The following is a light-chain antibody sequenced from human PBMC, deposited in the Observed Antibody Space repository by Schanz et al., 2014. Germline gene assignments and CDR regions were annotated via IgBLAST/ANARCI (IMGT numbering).Light chain of an antibody. CDR2: GAS. V-gene: IGKV3-20*01. CDR3: QLYGTSYT. CDR1: QSVISIY. J-gene: IGKJ2*01. Sequence: EIVLTQSPGTLSLSSGERATLSCRASQSVISIYVAWYQQKPGQPPRLLIFGASSRATGIPDRFSGSGSGTDFTLTISRLEPEEVAVYYCQLYGTSYTFGQGTKLEIK.